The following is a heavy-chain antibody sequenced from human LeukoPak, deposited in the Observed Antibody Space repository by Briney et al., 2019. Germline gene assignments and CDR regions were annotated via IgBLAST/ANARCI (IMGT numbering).Heavy chain of an antibody. Sequence: GRSLRLSCAASGFTFSDYYMHWVRQAPGKGLVWVSRINADGSSTNYADSVKGRFTISRDNAKNTLYLQMNSLRAEDTAVYYCARVSVCSSASCYSLFDYWGQGTLVTVSS. CDR1: GFTFSDYY. CDR3: ARVSVCSSASCYSLFDY. D-gene: IGHD2-2*01. V-gene: IGHV3-74*01. J-gene: IGHJ4*02. CDR2: INADGSST.